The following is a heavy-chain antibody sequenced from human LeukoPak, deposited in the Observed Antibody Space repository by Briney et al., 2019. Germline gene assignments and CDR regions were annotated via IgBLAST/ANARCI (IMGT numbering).Heavy chain of an antibody. Sequence: ASVKVSCKASGGTFSSYAINWVRQATGQGLEWMGWMNPNSGNTGYAQKFQGRVTITRNTSISTAYMELSSLRSEDTAVYYCARAIIAGPGYYYYYMDVWGKGTTVTVSS. CDR3: ARAIIAGPGYYYYYMDV. CDR1: GGTFSSYA. D-gene: IGHD2-15*01. CDR2: MNPNSGNT. J-gene: IGHJ6*03. V-gene: IGHV1-8*03.